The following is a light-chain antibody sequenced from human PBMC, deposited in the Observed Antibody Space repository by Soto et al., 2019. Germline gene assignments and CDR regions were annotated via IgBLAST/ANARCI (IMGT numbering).Light chain of an antibody. V-gene: IGKV3-11*01. CDR2: DAS. J-gene: IGKJ2*01. CDR3: QQRSDWPYT. CDR1: QSVSFY. Sequence: DIVMTQSPDSLAVSLGERATLSCRASQSVSFYFAWYQQKPGQAPRLLIYDASYRAPGIPARFSGSGSGTDFTLTISSLQPEDFAVYYCQQRSDWPYTFGQGTKVDIK.